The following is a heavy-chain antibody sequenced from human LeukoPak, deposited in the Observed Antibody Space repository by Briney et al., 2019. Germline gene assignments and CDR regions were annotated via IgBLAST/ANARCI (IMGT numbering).Heavy chain of an antibody. CDR1: GGSISSYY. CDR3: ARGGYYGSGNDFRFDP. D-gene: IGHD3-10*01. CDR2: IYTSGST. V-gene: IGHV4-4*07. Sequence: SETLSLTCTVSGGSISSYYWSWIRQPAGKGLEWIGRIYTSGSTNYNPSLKSRVTISVDTSKNQFSLKLNSVTAGDTAVYYCARGGYYGSGNDFRFDPWGQGTLVTVSS. J-gene: IGHJ5*02.